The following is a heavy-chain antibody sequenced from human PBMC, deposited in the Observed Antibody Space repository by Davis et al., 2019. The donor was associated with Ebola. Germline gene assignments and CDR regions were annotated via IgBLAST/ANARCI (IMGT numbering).Heavy chain of an antibody. V-gene: IGHV4-59*11. Sequence: PSETLSLTCTVSGGSISSHYWSWIRQPPGRGLEWIGYIYYSGSTDYNPSLKSRVTISVEPSKSQFSLKLSSVTAADTAVYYCARFTWCSSTSCYYYYGMDVWGQGTTVTVSS. J-gene: IGHJ6*02. CDR3: ARFTWCSSTSCYYYYGMDV. D-gene: IGHD2-2*01. CDR1: GGSISSHY. CDR2: IYYSGST.